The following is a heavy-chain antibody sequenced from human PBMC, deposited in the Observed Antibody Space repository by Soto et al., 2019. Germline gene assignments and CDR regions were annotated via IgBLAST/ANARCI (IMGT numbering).Heavy chain of an antibody. CDR1: GFTFSSYG. CDR2: ILYDGSDK. J-gene: IGHJ6*02. V-gene: IGHV3-30*18. Sequence: QVQLVESGGGVVQPGRSLRLSCAASGFTFSSYGMHWVRQAPGKGLEWVAVILYDGSDKYYADSVKGRFTISRDNSKNTLYLQMSSLRAEDTAVYYCAKDRCSSTSCYESLFSGMDVWGQGTTVTVSS. D-gene: IGHD2-2*01. CDR3: AKDRCSSTSCYESLFSGMDV.